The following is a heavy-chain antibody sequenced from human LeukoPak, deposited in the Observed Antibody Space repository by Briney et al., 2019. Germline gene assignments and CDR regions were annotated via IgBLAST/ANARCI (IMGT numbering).Heavy chain of an antibody. CDR2: ISYDGSDE. CDR1: GFTFSAFA. CDR3: ARIIINSGYSYGIDF. Sequence: GGSLRLSCAASGFTFSAFAMHWVRQAPGKGLEWVSFISYDGSDEYYADSVKGRFTISRDNSKNTLFLQMNSLRADDTAVYYCARIIINSGYSYGIDFWGQGTLVTVSS. J-gene: IGHJ4*02. V-gene: IGHV3-30*04. D-gene: IGHD5-18*01.